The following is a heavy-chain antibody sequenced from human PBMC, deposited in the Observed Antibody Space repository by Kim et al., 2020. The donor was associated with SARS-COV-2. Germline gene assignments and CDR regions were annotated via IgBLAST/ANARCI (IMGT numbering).Heavy chain of an antibody. D-gene: IGHD3-22*01. Sequence: GESLQISCKGSGYRFTSYWIGWVRQMPGKGLEWMGIIYPGDSDTRYSPSFQGQVTISADKSISTAYLQWSSLKASDTAMYYCARRAYYDSSGPGDIWGQGTMVTVSS. V-gene: IGHV5-51*01. CDR3: ARRAYYDSSGPGDI. J-gene: IGHJ3*02. CDR1: GYRFTSYW. CDR2: IYPGDSDT.